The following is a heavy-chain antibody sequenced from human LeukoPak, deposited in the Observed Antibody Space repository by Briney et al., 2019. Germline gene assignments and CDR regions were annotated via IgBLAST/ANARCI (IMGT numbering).Heavy chain of an antibody. Sequence: LPGGSLRLSCAASGFTFSNYGMHWVRQAPGKGLEWVAFIRYDGSNKYYADSVKGRFTISRDNPKNTAYLQMNSLRDEDTAVYYCAKDGAGRHYFDYWGQGTLVTVSS. CDR1: GFTFSNYG. D-gene: IGHD3-16*01. CDR3: AKDGAGRHYFDY. CDR2: IRYDGSNK. J-gene: IGHJ4*02. V-gene: IGHV3-30*02.